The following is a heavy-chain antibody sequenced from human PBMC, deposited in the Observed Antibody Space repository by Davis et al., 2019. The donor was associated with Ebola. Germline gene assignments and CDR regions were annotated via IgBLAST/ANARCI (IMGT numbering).Heavy chain of an antibody. CDR2: IYYSGST. D-gene: IGHD1-26*01. J-gene: IGHJ3*02. CDR1: GGSISSGDYY. CDR3: ARGNSGRYLGAFDI. V-gene: IGHV4-30-4*01. Sequence: PSETLSLTCTVSGGSISSGDYYWSWIRQPPGKGLEWIGYIYYSGSTYYNPSLKSRVTISVDTSKNQFSLKLSSVTAADTAVYYCARGNSGRYLGAFDIWGQGTTVTVSS.